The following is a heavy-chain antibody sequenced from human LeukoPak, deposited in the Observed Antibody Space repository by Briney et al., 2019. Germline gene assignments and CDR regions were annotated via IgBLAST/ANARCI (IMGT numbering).Heavy chain of an antibody. CDR1: EFTFSSYA. V-gene: IGHV3-23*01. D-gene: IGHD3-3*01. CDR3: ALHWSYDYWSEPFEF. J-gene: IGHJ3*01. Sequence: GGSLRLSCAASEFTFSSYAMNWVRQAPGKGLEWVSSISGSGANTYYTVSVRGRFTVSRDNSKHTLYLQMNSLRAEDTALYYCALHWSYDYWSEPFEFRGQGTMVAVSS. CDR2: ISGSGANT.